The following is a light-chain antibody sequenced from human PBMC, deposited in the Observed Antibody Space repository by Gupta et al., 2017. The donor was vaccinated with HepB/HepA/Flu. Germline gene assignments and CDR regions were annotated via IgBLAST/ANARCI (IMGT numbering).Light chain of an antibody. CDR3: TSYTSSSTYV. CDR2: DVS. V-gene: IGLV2-14*04. J-gene: IGLJ1*01. CDR1: SSDVGGYKH. Sequence: SVSGSPGQSITISCTGTSSDVGGYKHVSWYQQNPGKAPKLMIYDVSNRPSGVSNRFSGSKSGNTASLTISGRQAEDETDYYCTSYTSSSTYVFGTGTKVIVL.